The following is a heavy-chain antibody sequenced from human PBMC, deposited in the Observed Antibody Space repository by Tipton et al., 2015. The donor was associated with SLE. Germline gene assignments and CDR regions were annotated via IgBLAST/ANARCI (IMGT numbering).Heavy chain of an antibody. V-gene: IGHV4-59*01. Sequence: LRLSCPVSGGSISSKYWSWIRQAPGKGLEWIGYFSYSGGINYNPSLKSRVTISADTSKNQFSLKLSSVTAADTAVYFCARDGAIGARPGSFDYWGQGALVTVSS. D-gene: IGHD6-6*01. CDR3: ARDGAIGARPGSFDY. J-gene: IGHJ4*02. CDR2: FSYSGGI. CDR1: GGSISSKY.